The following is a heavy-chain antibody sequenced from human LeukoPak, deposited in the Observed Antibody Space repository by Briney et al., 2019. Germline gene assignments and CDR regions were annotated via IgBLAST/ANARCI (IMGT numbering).Heavy chain of an antibody. Sequence: TASETLSLTCTVSGYSISSAYYWGWIRQPPGKGLEWIGSIYHSGSTYYSPSLKSRVTISLDTSRNQFSLKLNSVTAADTAVYYCAKSNGYGLIDIWGQGTMVTVSS. CDR2: IYHSGST. CDR1: GYSISSAYY. CDR3: AKSNGYGLIDI. V-gene: IGHV4-38-2*02. D-gene: IGHD3-10*01. J-gene: IGHJ3*02.